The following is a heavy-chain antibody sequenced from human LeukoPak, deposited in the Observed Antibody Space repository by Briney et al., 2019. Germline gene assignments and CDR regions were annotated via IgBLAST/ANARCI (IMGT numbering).Heavy chain of an antibody. CDR2: MNPNSGNT. J-gene: IGHJ3*02. CDR1: GGTFSSYD. D-gene: IGHD3-22*01. CDR3: ARTYYYDSSGYYLDAFDI. V-gene: IGHV1-8*02. Sequence: ASVKVSCKASGGTFSSYDINWVRQATGQGLEWMGWMNPNSGNTGYAQKFQGRVTMTRNTSISTAYMELSSLRSEDTAVYYCARTYYYDSSGYYLDAFDIWGQGTMVTVSS.